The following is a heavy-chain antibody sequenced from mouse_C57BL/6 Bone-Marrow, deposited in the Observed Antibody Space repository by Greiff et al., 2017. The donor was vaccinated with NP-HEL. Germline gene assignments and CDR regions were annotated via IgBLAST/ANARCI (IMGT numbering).Heavy chain of an antibody. J-gene: IGHJ2*01. CDR2: ISDGGSYT. CDR3: ASEGLPLDY. D-gene: IGHD2-2*01. CDR1: GFTFSSYA. Sequence: EVMLVESGGGLVKPGGSLKLSCAASGFTFSSYAMSWVRQTPEKRLEWVATISDGGSYTYYPDNVKGRFPISRDNAKNNLYLQISHLKSEDTAMYYCASEGLPLDYWGQGTTLTVSS. V-gene: IGHV5-4*03.